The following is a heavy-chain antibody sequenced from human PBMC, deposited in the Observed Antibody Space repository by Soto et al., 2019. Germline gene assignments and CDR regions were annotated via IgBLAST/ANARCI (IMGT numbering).Heavy chain of an antibody. J-gene: IGHJ4*02. CDR1: GFTFSNNW. D-gene: IGHD3-22*01. Sequence: QPGGSLRLSCTASGFTFSNNWMVWVRQAPGKGLVWVSRISPDGSTTTYADSVKGRLSISRDNAKNTLYLEMDSLRAEDTAVYYCARFGTYYDTSDFLYWGQGALVTVSS. CDR2: ISPDGSTT. CDR3: ARFGTYYDTSDFLY. V-gene: IGHV3-74*01.